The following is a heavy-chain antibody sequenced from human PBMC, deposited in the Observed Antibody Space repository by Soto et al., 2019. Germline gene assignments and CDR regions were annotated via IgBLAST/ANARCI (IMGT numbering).Heavy chain of an antibody. CDR1: VDSFTNYW. Sequence: PGESLKISCKVSVDSFTNYWIAWVRQTPGKGLEWMGIIHPGDSESRYSPPFQGQVTISADKSITTAYLQWSSLKASDTAMYYCARQIGHYGLDVWGQGTTVTVSS. CDR3: ARQIGHYGLDV. J-gene: IGHJ6*02. CDR2: IHPGDSES. V-gene: IGHV5-51*01.